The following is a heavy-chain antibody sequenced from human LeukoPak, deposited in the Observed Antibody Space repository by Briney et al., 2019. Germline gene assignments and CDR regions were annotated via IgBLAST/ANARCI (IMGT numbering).Heavy chain of an antibody. CDR3: ARDGYSSSRYGYYFDY. Sequence: PGGSLRLSCAASGFTVSSNYMSWVRQAPGMGLEWVSVLYSGGSTYYADSVKGRFTISRDNSKNTLYLQMNSLRTEDTAVYYCARDGYSSSRYGYYFDYWGQGTLVTVSS. CDR1: GFTVSSNY. D-gene: IGHD6-13*01. V-gene: IGHV3-66*02. CDR2: LYSGGST. J-gene: IGHJ4*02.